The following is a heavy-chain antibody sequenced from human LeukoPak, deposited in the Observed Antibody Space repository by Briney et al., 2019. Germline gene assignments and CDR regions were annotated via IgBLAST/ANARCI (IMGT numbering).Heavy chain of an antibody. CDR1: GGSFSGYY. J-gene: IGHJ6*03. CDR3: ARGGSSSWSTYYYYYYMDV. D-gene: IGHD6-13*01. CDR2: IYHSGST. V-gene: IGHV4-34*01. Sequence: SETLSLTCAVYGGSFSGYYWSWIRQPPGKGLEWIGEIYHSGSTNYNPSLKSRVTISVDTSKNQFPLKLSSVTAADTAVYYCARGGSSSWSTYYYYYYMDVWGKGTTVTISS.